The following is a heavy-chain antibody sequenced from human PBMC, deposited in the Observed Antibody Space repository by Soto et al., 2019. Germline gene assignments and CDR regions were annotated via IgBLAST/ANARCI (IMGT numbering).Heavy chain of an antibody. CDR3: ASRHSSPYFDY. CDR2: IYYSGST. V-gene: IGHV4-30-4*01. D-gene: IGHD6-13*01. Sequence: SETLSLTCTVSGGSISSGDYYWSWIRQPPGKGLEWIGSIYYSGSTYYNPSLKSLVTLSVDTSKNQFSLKLNSVTAADTAVYYCASRHSSPYFDYWGQGTLVTSPQ. CDR1: GGSISSGDYY. J-gene: IGHJ4*02.